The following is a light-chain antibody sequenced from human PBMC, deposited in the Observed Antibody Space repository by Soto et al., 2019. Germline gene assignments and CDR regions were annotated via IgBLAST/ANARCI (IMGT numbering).Light chain of an antibody. CDR3: QQYGSSPQA. CDR2: GAS. J-gene: IGKJ4*01. Sequence: EIVLTQSPGTLSLSPGERATLSCRASQSLSSSYLAWYQQKPGQAPRLLIYGASSRATGIPDRFSGSGSGTDFTLTISILEPEDFAVYYCQQYGSSPQAFGGGTKVEIK. CDR1: QSLSSSY. V-gene: IGKV3-20*01.